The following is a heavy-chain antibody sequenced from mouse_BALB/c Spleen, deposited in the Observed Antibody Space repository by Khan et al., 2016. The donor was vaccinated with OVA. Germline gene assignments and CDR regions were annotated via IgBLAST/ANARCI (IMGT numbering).Heavy chain of an antibody. CDR2: IWSGGST. J-gene: IGHJ3*01. CDR3: ARGGLPFAY. D-gene: IGHD2-13*01. Sequence: VQLQESGPGLVQPSQSLSITCTVSGFSLTSYGVHWVRQSTGKGLEWLGVIWSGGSTDFNAAFISRLSISKDNSNSKVFFKMISLQTNDSAIYYCARGGLPFAYWGQGTLVTVSA. V-gene: IGHV2-2*02. CDR1: GFSLTSYG.